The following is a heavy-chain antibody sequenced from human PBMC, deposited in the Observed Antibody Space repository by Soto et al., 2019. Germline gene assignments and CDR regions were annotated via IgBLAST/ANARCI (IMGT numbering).Heavy chain of an antibody. J-gene: IGHJ6*02. CDR2: IIPIFGTA. CDR1: GYTFTSYA. V-gene: IGHV1-69*06. CDR3: ASSGYSSGWPYYYYYGMDV. D-gene: IGHD6-19*01. Sequence: SVKVSCKASGYTFTSYAISWVRQAPGQGLEWMGGIIPIFGTANYAQKFQGRVTITADKSTSTAYMELSSLRSEDTAVYYCASSGYSSGWPYYYYYGMDVWGQGTTVTVSS.